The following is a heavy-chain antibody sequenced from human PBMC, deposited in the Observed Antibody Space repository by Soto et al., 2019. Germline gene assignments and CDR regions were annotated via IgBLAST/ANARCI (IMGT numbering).Heavy chain of an antibody. Sequence: QVQLQESGPGLVKPSETLSLTCSVSGGSITSHYCSWFRQPPGKGLEWIGYINHSGLTSYNPSLKTPVNISVDPPKNHFSLKVNSVTAADTALYYCARQGFGQLHGLVDVWGPGTTVTVSS. CDR1: GGSITSHY. D-gene: IGHD3-10*01. CDR3: ARQGFGQLHGLVDV. CDR2: INHSGLT. V-gene: IGHV4-59*08. J-gene: IGHJ6*02.